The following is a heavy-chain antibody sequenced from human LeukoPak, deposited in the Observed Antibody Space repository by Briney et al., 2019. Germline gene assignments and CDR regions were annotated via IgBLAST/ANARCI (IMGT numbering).Heavy chain of an antibody. J-gene: IGHJ4*02. D-gene: IGHD3-22*01. CDR1: GFTLSDYY. V-gene: IGHV3-30*02. CDR3: AKDLYYYDSSGYGPGDY. Sequence: GSLRLSCAASGFTLSDYYMTWIRQAPGKGLEWVAFIRYDGSNKYYADSVKGRFTISRDNSKNTLYLQMNSLRAEDTAVYYCAKDLYYYDSSGYGPGDYWGQGTLVTVSS. CDR2: IRYDGSNK.